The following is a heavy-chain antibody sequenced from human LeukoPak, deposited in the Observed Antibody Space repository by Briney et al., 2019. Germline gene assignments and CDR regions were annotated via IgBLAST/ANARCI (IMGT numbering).Heavy chain of an antibody. CDR2: ISPYNGQT. V-gene: IGHV1-18*01. CDR3: ARVCDYMPRGRLDD. D-gene: IGHD4-17*01. Sequence: ASVKVSCKASGYDFTNYAITWVRQAPGQGLEWMGWISPYNGQTNYAQNLQGRITMTTDTSTTTGYMELKSLRSDDSAVYYCARVCDYMPRGRLDDWGQGTRVTVSS. CDR1: GYDFTNYA. J-gene: IGHJ4*02.